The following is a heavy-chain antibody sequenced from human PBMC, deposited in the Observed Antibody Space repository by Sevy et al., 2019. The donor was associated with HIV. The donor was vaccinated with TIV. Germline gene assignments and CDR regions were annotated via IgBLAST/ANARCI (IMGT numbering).Heavy chain of an antibody. CDR3: ARENYYDSTSLGSFDV. CDR2: ISADGGVK. V-gene: IGHV3-30-3*01. CDR1: GFIFSNYA. Sequence: GGSLRLSCAASGFIFSNYAMTWVRQAPGRGLEWVAIISADGGVKYYADSVKGRFTISRDNSDNTLSLQMNSLRTEESALYYCARENYYDSTSLGSFDVWGQVTMVTVSS. J-gene: IGHJ3*01. D-gene: IGHD3-22*01.